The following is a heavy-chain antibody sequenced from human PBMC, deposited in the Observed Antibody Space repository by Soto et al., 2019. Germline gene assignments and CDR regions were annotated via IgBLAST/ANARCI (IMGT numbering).Heavy chain of an antibody. Sequence: PSETLSLTCTVSGGSVSSGSYYWSWIRQPPGKGLEWIGYIYYSGSTNYNPSLKSRVTISVDTSKNQFSLKLSSVTAADTAVYYCARGPRRYDISTGYYPYGMDVWGQGTTVTVYS. CDR1: GGSVSSGSYY. CDR2: IYYSGST. D-gene: IGHD3-9*01. J-gene: IGHJ6*02. CDR3: ARGPRRYDISTGYYPYGMDV. V-gene: IGHV4-61*01.